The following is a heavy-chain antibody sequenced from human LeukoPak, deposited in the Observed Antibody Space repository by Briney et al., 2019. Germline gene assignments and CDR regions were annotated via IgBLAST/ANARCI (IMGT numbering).Heavy chain of an antibody. CDR3: ARPGPDTAMASVSWFDS. V-gene: IGHV1-2*02. J-gene: IGHJ5*01. CDR2: INPNSGGT. Sequence: GASVKVSCKASGYTFTGYYMHWVRQAPGQGLEWMGWINPNSGGTNYAQKFQGRVTMTRDTSISTAYMELSRLRSDDTAVYYCARPGPDTAMASVSWFDSWGQGTLVTVSS. D-gene: IGHD5-18*01. CDR1: GYTFTGYY.